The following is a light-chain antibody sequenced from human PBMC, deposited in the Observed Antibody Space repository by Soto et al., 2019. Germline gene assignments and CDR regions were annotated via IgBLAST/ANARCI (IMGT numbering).Light chain of an antibody. CDR2: WAS. CDR1: QGVLYSSNNKNY. J-gene: IGKJ5*01. Sequence: IVIAQSPDSLSLCLCGRATINCKSSQGVLYSSNNKNYLAWYQQKPGQPPKLLIYWASTRESGVPDRFSGSGSGTDFTLTISSLQAEDVAVYYCQQYYSTPYTFGQGTRLEI. CDR3: QQYYSTPYT. V-gene: IGKV4-1*01.